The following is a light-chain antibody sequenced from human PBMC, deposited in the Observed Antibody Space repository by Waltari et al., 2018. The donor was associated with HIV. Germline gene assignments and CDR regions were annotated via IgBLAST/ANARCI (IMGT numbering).Light chain of an antibody. CDR2: TNN. CDR1: SSNIGSNP. V-gene: IGLV1-44*01. J-gene: IGLJ3*02. CDR3: AAWDGSLSSVV. Sequence: QSMLTQPPSASGTPGQGITISCSGSSSNIGSNPVNWYQQLPGMAPKLLIYTNNQRPSGVPDRFSGSRSGASASLAISGLQSDDEADYYCAAWDGSLSSVVFGGGTKLTVL.